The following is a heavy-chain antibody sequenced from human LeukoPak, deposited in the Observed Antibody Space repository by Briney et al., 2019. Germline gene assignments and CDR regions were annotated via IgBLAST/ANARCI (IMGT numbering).Heavy chain of an antibody. CDR1: GFTFSSYG. Sequence: GRSLRLSCAASGFTFSSYGMHWVRQAPGKGLEWVAVISYDGSNKYYADSVKGRFTISRDNSKNTLYLQMNSLRAEDTAVYYCAKDIIAVAGRGSYFQHWGQGTLVTVSS. V-gene: IGHV3-30*18. CDR2: ISYDGSNK. CDR3: AKDIIAVAGRGSYFQH. J-gene: IGHJ1*01. D-gene: IGHD6-19*01.